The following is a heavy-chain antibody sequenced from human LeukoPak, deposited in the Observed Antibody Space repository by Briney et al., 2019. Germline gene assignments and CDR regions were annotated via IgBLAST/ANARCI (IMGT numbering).Heavy chain of an antibody. D-gene: IGHD6-6*01. CDR1: GGTFSSYA. V-gene: IGHV1-18*01. J-gene: IGHJ6*02. CDR2: ISAYNGNT. CDR3: ARALGLQLVRFGYYGMDV. Sequence: GASVKVSCKASGGTFSSYAISWVRQAPGQGLEWMGWISAYNGNTNYAQKLQGRVTMTTDTSTSTAYMELRSLRSDDTAVYYCARALGLQLVRFGYYGMDVWGQGTTVTVSS.